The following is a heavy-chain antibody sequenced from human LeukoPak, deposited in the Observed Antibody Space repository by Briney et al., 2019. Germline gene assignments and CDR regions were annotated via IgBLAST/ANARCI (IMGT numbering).Heavy chain of an antibody. D-gene: IGHD3-3*01. J-gene: IGHJ6*02. CDR3: AKLSLGGRFGVVNPRARREDEHYYYGMDV. Sequence: PGGSLRLSCAASGFTFSSYAMSWVRQAPGKGLEWVSAISGSGGSTYYADSVKGRFTISRDNSKNTLYLQMNSLRAEDTAVYYCAKLSLGGRFGVVNPRARREDEHYYYGMDVWGQGTTVTVSS. V-gene: IGHV3-23*01. CDR2: ISGSGGST. CDR1: GFTFSSYA.